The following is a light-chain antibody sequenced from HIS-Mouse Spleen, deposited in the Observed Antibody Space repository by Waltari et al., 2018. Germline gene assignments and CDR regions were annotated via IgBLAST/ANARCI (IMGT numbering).Light chain of an antibody. J-gene: IGKJ1*01. V-gene: IGKV3-20*01. Sequence: EIVLTHSPGTLSLFPGERATLSCSASQSVSSSYLAWYQQKPGQAPRLLIYGASSCAPGIPDRYSGSGSGTDITLTISRLGPEDVAVYYCQQYGSSHPWTFGQGTKVEIK. CDR2: GAS. CDR1: QSVSSSY. CDR3: QQYGSSHPWT.